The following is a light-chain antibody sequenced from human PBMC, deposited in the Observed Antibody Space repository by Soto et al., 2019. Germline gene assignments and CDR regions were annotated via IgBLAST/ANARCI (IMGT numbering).Light chain of an antibody. CDR1: QTIGSW. CDR2: KAS. CDR3: QQYSSSSA. V-gene: IGKV1-5*03. Sequence: DIEMTQSPSTLSAPAGDSAIITCRASQTIGSWLAWYQQKPGKVPKLLIHKASSLASGVSSGFSGSGSGTEFTRTTSSLQIYDFSSYYQQQYSSSSAFGRGTKVDIK. J-gene: IGKJ3*01.